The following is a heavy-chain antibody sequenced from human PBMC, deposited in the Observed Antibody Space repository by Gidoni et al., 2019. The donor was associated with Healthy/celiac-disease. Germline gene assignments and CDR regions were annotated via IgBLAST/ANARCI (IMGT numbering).Heavy chain of an antibody. CDR3: AKDGAARPGHWYFDL. V-gene: IGHV3-30*18. J-gene: IGHJ2*01. CDR1: VSPFSSYG. D-gene: IGHD6-6*01. Sequence: QVQLVESGGGVFQPGRPLRLPCAASVSPFSSYGMHCVRQAPGKGLEWVAVISYDGSNKYYADSVKGRFTISRDNSKNTLYLQMNSLRAEDTAVYYCAKDGAARPGHWYFDLWGRGTLVTVSS. CDR2: ISYDGSNK.